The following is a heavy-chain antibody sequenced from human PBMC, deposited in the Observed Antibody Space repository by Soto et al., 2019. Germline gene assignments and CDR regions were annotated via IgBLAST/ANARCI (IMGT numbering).Heavy chain of an antibody. CDR1: GGSFSGYS. D-gene: IGHD1-26*01. CDR3: ARAPYSGSHSEY. V-gene: IGHV4-34*01. J-gene: IGHJ4*02. Sequence: QVQLQQWGAGLLKPSETLSLTCAVSGGSFSGYSWSWIRQPPGKGLEWIGEITHNGGTNYNPSLKSRVAISVDPSKKQLSLNLSSVTAADTAVYYCARAPYSGSHSEYWGQGTLVTVSS. CDR2: ITHNGGT.